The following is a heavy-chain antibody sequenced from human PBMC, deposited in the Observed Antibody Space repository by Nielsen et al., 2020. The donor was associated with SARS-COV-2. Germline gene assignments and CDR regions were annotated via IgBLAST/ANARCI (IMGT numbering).Heavy chain of an antibody. CDR2: ISGSGGST. D-gene: IGHD6-13*01. CDR3: AKDGGSSWYSGGYYYYGMDV. J-gene: IGHJ6*02. V-gene: IGHV3-23*01. Sequence: GESLKISCAASGFTFSSYAMSWVRQAPGKGLEWVSAISGSGGSTYYADSVKGRFTISRDNSKNTLYLQMNSLRAEDTAVYYCAKDGGSSWYSGGYYYYGMDVWGQGTTVTVSS. CDR1: GFTFSSYA.